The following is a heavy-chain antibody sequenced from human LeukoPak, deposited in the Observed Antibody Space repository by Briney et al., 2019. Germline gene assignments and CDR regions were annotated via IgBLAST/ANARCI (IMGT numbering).Heavy chain of an antibody. V-gene: IGHV4-4*07. D-gene: IGHD3-9*01. Sequence: SETLSVTCTVSGGSFSIYYWSWIRQPAGKGLEWIGRIYTSGSTNYNPSLKSRVTISVDTSKNQFSLKLSSVTAADTAVYYCARHIPPHYDILTGYYSGWFDPWGQGTLVTVSS. J-gene: IGHJ5*02. CDR1: GGSFSIYY. CDR2: IYTSGST. CDR3: ARHIPPHYDILTGYYSGWFDP.